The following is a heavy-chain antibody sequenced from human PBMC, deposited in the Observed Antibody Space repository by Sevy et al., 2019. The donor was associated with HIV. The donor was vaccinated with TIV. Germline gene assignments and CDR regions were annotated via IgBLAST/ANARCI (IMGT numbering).Heavy chain of an antibody. V-gene: IGHV3-23*01. D-gene: IGHD3-9*01. CDR2: ITSSASTT. CDR3: TKDAGWAL. CDR1: GFLFGTHA. Sequence: GGSLRLSCAASGFLFGTHAMSWVRQAPGKGLEWVSGITSSASTTYYADSVKGRFTISRDNSKNTLYLQMNNLRAEDTAVYYCTKDAGWALWGQGTLVTVSS. J-gene: IGHJ4*02.